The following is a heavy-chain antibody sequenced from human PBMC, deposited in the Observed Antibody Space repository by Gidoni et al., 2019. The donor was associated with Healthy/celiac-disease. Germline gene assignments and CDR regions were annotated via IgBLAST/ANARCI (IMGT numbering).Heavy chain of an antibody. Sequence: DVQLVESGGGLVKPGGYLRLSAAASGFTFRSYSMNWVRQAPGKGLEWVSSSSSSSSYIYYEDSVKGRFTISRDNAKNSLYLQMNSLRAEDTAVYYCARVVEYSGYDNFDYWGQGTLVTVSS. CDR3: ARVVEYSGYDNFDY. D-gene: IGHD5-12*01. J-gene: IGHJ4*02. CDR2: SSSSSSYI. V-gene: IGHV3-21*01. CDR1: GFTFRSYS.